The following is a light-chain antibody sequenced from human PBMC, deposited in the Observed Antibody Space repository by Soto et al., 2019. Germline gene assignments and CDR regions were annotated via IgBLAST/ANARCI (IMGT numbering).Light chain of an antibody. J-gene: IGKJ4*01. CDR2: DAS. Sequence: EKLMSQSPATLSLSPWERVTLSCGASQSVSSYLAWYQQKPGQAPRLLIYDASNRATGIPARFSGSGSGTDFTLTISSLEPEDFAVYYCQHRSNWPLTFGGGTKVDI. CDR3: QHRSNWPLT. V-gene: IGKV3-11*01. CDR1: QSVSSY.